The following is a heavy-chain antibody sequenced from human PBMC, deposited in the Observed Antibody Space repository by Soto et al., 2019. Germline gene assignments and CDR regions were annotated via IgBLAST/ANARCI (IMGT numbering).Heavy chain of an antibody. CDR3: ARDWEGVAATPGSYNWFDP. CDR2: IIPIFGTA. J-gene: IGHJ5*02. V-gene: IGHV1-69*06. D-gene: IGHD2-15*01. Sequence: ASVKVSCKASGYTFTGYYMHWVRQAPGQGLEWMGGIIPIFGTANYAQKFQGRVTITADKSTSTAYMELSSLRSEDTAVYYCARDWEGVAATPGSYNWFDPWGQGTLVTVSS. CDR1: GYTFTGYY.